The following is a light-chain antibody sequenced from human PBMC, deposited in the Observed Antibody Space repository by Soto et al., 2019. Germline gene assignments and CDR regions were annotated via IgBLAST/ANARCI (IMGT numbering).Light chain of an antibody. J-gene: IGLJ3*02. V-gene: IGLV2-14*03. CDR1: ASDIGYYNF. Sequence: QSALTQPASVSGSLGESITISCTGAASDIGYYNFVYWYQQHPATAPKLIIYDVSHRPSGISFRFSDSKSGNTASLTISGLRAEDEAAYYCPSYTGTDTPWVFGGGTKLTVL. CDR3: PSYTGTDTPWV. CDR2: DVS.